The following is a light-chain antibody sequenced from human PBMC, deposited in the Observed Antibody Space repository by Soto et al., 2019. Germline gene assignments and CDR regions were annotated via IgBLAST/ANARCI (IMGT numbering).Light chain of an antibody. J-gene: IGLJ2*01. Sequence: SYELSQPPSVSVSPGQTASITCPGDKLGDKFASWYQQKSGQSPVLVIFEDTKRPSGIPERFSGSNSGNTASLTISGTQAIDEADYYCQVWDNNIVVFGGGTKLTVL. CDR3: QVWDNNIVV. CDR1: KLGDKF. CDR2: EDT. V-gene: IGLV3-1*01.